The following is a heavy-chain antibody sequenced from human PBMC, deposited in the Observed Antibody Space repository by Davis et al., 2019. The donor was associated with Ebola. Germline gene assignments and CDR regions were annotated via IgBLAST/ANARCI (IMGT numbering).Heavy chain of an antibody. CDR3: ARSPAAATDFYYYYGMDV. J-gene: IGHJ6*02. V-gene: IGHV3-7*01. CDR2: IKQDGSET. D-gene: IGHD6-13*01. CDR1: GFTFSSYW. Sequence: GESLKISCAASGFTFSSYWMSWVRQAPGKGLEWVANIKQDGSETYYVDSVKGRFTISRDNAKNSLYLQMNSLRAEDTAVYYCARSPAAATDFYYYYGMDVWGQGTTVTVSS.